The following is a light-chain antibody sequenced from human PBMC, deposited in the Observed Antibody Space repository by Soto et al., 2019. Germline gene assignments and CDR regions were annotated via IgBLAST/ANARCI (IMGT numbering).Light chain of an antibody. J-gene: IGLJ2*01. CDR1: SGSIASNY. Sequence: NFMLTQPHSVSESPGKTVTISCTGSSGSIASNYVQWYQQRPGSAPTTVIYEDNQRPSGVPDRFSGSIDSSSNSASLTISGLKTEDEADYYCQSYDSSSHVVFGGGTMLTVL. CDR3: QSYDSSSHVV. CDR2: EDN. V-gene: IGLV6-57*02.